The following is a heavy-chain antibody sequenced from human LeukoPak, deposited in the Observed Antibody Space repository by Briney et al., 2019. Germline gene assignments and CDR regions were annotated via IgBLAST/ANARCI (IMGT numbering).Heavy chain of an antibody. CDR2: ISHDGSNK. J-gene: IGHJ4*02. CDR3: ATGDY. V-gene: IGHV3-30*04. CDR1: GLTFSGYA. Sequence: GGSLRLSCASSGLTFSGYAMHWVRQAPGKGLEWVAVISHDGSNKDYADSVKGRFTISRDNSKNTLYLQMNSLRAEDTAMYYCATGDYWGQGTLVTVSS. D-gene: IGHD3-10*01.